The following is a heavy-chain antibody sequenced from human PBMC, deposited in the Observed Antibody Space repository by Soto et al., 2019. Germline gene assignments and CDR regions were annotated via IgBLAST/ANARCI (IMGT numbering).Heavy chain of an antibody. J-gene: IGHJ4*02. V-gene: IGHV6-1*01. CDR1: RDSVSSNSSA. D-gene: IGHD6-13*01. Sequence: PSQTLSLTCVISRDSVSSNSSAWNWIRQSPSRGLEWLGRTYYRSKWYNDYAVSVKSRITINPDTSKNQFSLQLNSVTPEDTAVYYCARYYSSSWYTPYFDYWGQGTLVTVSS. CDR3: ARYYSSSWYTPYFDY. CDR2: TYYRSKWYN.